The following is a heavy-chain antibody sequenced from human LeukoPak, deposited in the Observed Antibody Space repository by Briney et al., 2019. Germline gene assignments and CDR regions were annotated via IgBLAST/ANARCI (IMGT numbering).Heavy chain of an antibody. V-gene: IGHV3-23*01. D-gene: IGHD3/OR15-3a*01. CDR2: ISGSGGST. CDR1: GFTFNNYG. J-gene: IGHJ4*02. Sequence: PGGTLRLSCAASGFTFNNYGMSWVRQAPGKGLEWVPAISGSGGSTDYADSVKGRFTISRDNSKNALYLQMNSLRAEDTAVYYCAKDQAWTDYFDYWGQGTLVTVSS. CDR3: AKDQAWTDYFDY.